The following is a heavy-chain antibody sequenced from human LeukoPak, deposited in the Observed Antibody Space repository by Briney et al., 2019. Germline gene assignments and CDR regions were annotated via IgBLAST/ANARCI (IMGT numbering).Heavy chain of an antibody. V-gene: IGHV3-9*01. Sequence: GGSLRLSCAASGFTFDDYAMHWVRQAPGKGLEWVSGISWNSGSIGYADSVKGRFTISRDNAKNSLYLQMNSLRAEDTALYYCAKVASDYGAPNAFDIWGQGTMVTVSS. CDR2: ISWNSGSI. J-gene: IGHJ3*02. D-gene: IGHD4-17*01. CDR3: AKVASDYGAPNAFDI. CDR1: GFTFDDYA.